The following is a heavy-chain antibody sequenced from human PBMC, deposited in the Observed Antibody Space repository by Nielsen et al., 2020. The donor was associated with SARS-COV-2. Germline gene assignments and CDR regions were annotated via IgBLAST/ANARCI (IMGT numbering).Heavy chain of an antibody. CDR1: GFTFSSYA. V-gene: IGHV3-23*03. Sequence: GESLKISCAATGFTFSSYAMSWVRQAPGKGLEWFSVIYSGGSSTYYADSVKGRFTISRDNSKNTLYLQMNSLRAEDTAVYYCAKMGESSGYYSYYYGMDVWGQGTTVTVSS. CDR2: IYSGGSST. D-gene: IGHD3-3*01. J-gene: IGHJ6*02. CDR3: AKMGESSGYYSYYYGMDV.